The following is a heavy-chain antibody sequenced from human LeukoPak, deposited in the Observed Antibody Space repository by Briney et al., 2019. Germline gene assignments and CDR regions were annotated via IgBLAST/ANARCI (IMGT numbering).Heavy chain of an antibody. CDR3: ARLEYRSSCFDY. J-gene: IGHJ4*02. CDR1: GGSIISSSYY. CDR2: IYYRGST. V-gene: IGHV4-39*01. Sequence: SETLSLTCTVPGGSIISSSYYWGWIRQPPGKGLEWIGSIYYRGSTHYNPSLNSRVSISVDTSKNQSSLKLSSVTAADTAVYYCARLEYRSSCFDYWGQGTLVTVSS. D-gene: IGHD6-13*01.